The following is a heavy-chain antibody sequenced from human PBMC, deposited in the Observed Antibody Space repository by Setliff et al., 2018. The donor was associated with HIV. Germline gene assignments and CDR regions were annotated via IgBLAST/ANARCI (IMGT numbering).Heavy chain of an antibody. Sequence: VGSLRLSCAASGFTFSSYSMNWVRQAPGKGLEWVSFISGNSGAVTYADSVKGRFTISRDNARNSLYLQLNSLRAEDTAVYYCARDRGGSYTPLDFWGQGTLVTVSS. J-gene: IGHJ4*02. CDR1: GFTFSSYS. D-gene: IGHD1-26*01. CDR2: ISGNSGAV. V-gene: IGHV3-48*01. CDR3: ARDRGGSYTPLDF.